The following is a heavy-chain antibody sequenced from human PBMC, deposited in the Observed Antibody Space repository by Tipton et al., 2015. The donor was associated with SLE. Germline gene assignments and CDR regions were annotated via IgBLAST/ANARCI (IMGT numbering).Heavy chain of an antibody. CDR2: ISAYNGDT. V-gene: IGHV1-18*01. CDR1: DYSFDHYF. J-gene: IGHJ4*02. CDR3: AREGFAGRFDY. D-gene: IGHD6-13*01. Sequence: QLVQSGGEVKKPGASVKVSCKASDYSFDHYFIAWVRQAPGQGLEWRGWISAYNGDTTYAQRFQGRVTLNTDTSTTTAYMELRSLRSDDTAVYYCAREGFAGRFDYWGQGTLVTVSS.